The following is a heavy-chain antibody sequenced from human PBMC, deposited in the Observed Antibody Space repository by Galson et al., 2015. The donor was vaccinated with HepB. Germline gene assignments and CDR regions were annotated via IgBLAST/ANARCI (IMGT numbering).Heavy chain of an antibody. CDR3: VRDTSGTTTGWFDP. Sequence: SLRLSCAASGFSFSSFWMRWVRQAPGKGLVWVSGIISEGTSTIYADSVKGRFTVSRDNAKNTLYLQMNSLRAEDTGVYYCVRDTSGTTTGWFDPWGQGTLVTVSS. V-gene: IGHV3-74*01. CDR1: GFSFSSFW. CDR2: IISEGTST. J-gene: IGHJ5*02. D-gene: IGHD1-1*01.